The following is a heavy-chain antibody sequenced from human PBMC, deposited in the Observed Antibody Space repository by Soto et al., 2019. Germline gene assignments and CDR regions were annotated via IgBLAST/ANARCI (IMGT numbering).Heavy chain of an antibody. CDR3: TRAYYYGSGSPNFDY. D-gene: IGHD3-10*01. CDR2: IRSKAYGGTT. Sequence: GGSPRLSCTASGFTFGDYAMSWFRQAPGKGLEWVGFIRSKAYGGTTEYAASVKGRFTISRDDSKSIAYLQMNSLKTEDTAVYYCTRAYYYGSGSPNFDYWGQGTLVTVSS. CDR1: GFTFGDYA. J-gene: IGHJ4*02. V-gene: IGHV3-49*03.